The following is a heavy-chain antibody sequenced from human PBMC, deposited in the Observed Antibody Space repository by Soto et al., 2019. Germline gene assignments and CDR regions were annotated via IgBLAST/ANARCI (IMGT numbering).Heavy chain of an antibody. J-gene: IGHJ4*02. CDR3: ARGIIAGRGRDYFDY. D-gene: IGHD6-13*01. V-gene: IGHV3-33*01. CDR2: IRYDGTNK. Sequence: QVQLVESGGGVVQPGRSLRLSCAASGFTFSSYGMHWVRQAPGKGLEWVAVIRYDGTNKYYAESVKGRFTISRDNSKNTLYLQMSSLRLDDTAVYYCARGIIAGRGRDYFDYWGQGTLVTVSS. CDR1: GFTFSSYG.